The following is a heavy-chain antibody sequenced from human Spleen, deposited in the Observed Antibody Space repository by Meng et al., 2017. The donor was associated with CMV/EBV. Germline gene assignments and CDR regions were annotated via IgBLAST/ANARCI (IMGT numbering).Heavy chain of an antibody. CDR2: IRSTPYGGTT. Sequence: GESLKISCLASGFTFGDFHMTWVRQAPGKGLEWVGFIRSTPYGGTTEYAASVKGRFTISRDDSTSIAYLQMNSLKPEDTAVYFCARGQQWLVFRGQGTLVTVSS. CDR3: ARGQQWLVF. V-gene: IGHV3-49*04. CDR1: GFTFGDFH. J-gene: IGHJ4*02. D-gene: IGHD6-19*01.